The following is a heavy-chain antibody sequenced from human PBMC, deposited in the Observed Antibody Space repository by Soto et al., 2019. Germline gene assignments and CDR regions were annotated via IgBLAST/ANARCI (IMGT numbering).Heavy chain of an antibody. CDR1: GGSISSGDYY. V-gene: IGHV4-30-4*01. CDR3: ARGYYYDSSGYNY. D-gene: IGHD3-22*01. J-gene: IGHJ4*02. Sequence: SETLSLTCTVSGGSISSGDYYWSWIRQPPGKGLEWIGYIYYSGSTYYNPSLKSRVTISVDTSKNQFSLKLSSVTAADTAVYYCARGYYYDSSGYNYWGQRTLVTVSS. CDR2: IYYSGST.